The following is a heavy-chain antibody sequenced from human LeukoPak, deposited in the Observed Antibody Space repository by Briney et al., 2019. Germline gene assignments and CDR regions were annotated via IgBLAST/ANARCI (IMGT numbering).Heavy chain of an antibody. V-gene: IGHV3-64D*06. CDR3: AKDYYGSGRNGMDV. J-gene: IGHJ6*02. D-gene: IGHD3-10*01. Sequence: DSVKRRFTICRDNSKNTLFLQMSSLRAEDTALYYCAKDYYGSGRNGMDVWGQGNTVTVSS.